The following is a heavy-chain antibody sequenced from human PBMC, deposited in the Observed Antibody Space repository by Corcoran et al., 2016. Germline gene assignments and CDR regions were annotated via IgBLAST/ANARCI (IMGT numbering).Heavy chain of an antibody. D-gene: IGHD6-19*01. CDR1: GFTFSSDG. CDR2: ISYDGSNK. Sequence: VQLVESGGGVVQPGRSLRLSCAASGFTFSSDGMHWVRQDPGKGLEWVAVISYDGSNKYYADAVKGRFTITRDNSKNTLYLQMNSLRAEDTAVYYCAKGGLGSGWDVGMDVWGQGTTFTVSS. CDR3: AKGGLGSGWDVGMDV. V-gene: IGHV3-30*18. J-gene: IGHJ6*02.